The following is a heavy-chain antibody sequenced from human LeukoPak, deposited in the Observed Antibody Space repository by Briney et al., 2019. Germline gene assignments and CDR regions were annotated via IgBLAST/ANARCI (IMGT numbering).Heavy chain of an antibody. CDR3: ARNNTLMMYPRGGEDKGFDY. CDR1: GGSISSGSCY. CDR2: IYYSGST. V-gene: IGHV4-39*01. J-gene: IGHJ4*02. Sequence: PSETLSLTCTVSGGSISSGSCYWGWIRQPPGKGLEWIGSIYYSGSTHYNPSLKSRVTISVDTSKNEFSLKLSSVTAADTAVYYCARNNTLMMYPRGGEDKGFDYWGQGTLVTVSS. D-gene: IGHD2-8*01.